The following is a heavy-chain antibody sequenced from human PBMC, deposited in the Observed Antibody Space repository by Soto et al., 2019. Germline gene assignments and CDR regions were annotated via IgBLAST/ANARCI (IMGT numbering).Heavy chain of an antibody. Sequence: GASLKVSCKASGYTFTSYGVSWVRQAPGQGLEWMGWISAYNGNTNYAQKLQGRVTMTTDTSTSTAYMELRSLRSDDTAVYYCAREDSSSWYPNWFDPWGQGTLVTVS. J-gene: IGHJ5*02. CDR1: GYTFTSYG. V-gene: IGHV1-18*04. CDR2: ISAYNGNT. CDR3: AREDSSSWYPNWFDP. D-gene: IGHD6-13*01.